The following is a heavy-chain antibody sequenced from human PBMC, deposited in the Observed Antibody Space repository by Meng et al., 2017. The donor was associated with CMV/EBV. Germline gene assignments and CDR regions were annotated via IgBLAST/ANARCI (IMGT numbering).Heavy chain of an antibody. V-gene: IGHV4-4*07. CDR1: GGSISSYY. J-gene: IGHJ4*02. Sequence: QLQESGLALLQPSQPLPLSCTVSGGSISSYYCSWLRQPAGKGLEWIGRIYTSGSTNYNPSLKSRVTMSVDTSKNQFSLKLSSVTAADTAVYYCARGPEVDYGDYVGLDYWGQGTLVTVSS. CDR2: IYTSGST. CDR3: ARGPEVDYGDYVGLDY. D-gene: IGHD4-17*01.